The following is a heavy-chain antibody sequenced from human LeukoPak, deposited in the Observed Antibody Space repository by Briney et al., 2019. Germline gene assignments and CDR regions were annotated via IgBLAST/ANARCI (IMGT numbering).Heavy chain of an antibody. Sequence: ASVKVSCKASGYTFTSYGISWVRQAPGQGLEWMGWISAYNGNTNYVQKLQGRVTMTTDTSTSTAYMELRSLRSDDTAVYYCARVKYCSGGSCYFAVDYWGQGTLVTVSS. CDR3: ARVKYCSGGSCYFAVDY. CDR2: ISAYNGNT. D-gene: IGHD2-15*01. J-gene: IGHJ4*02. V-gene: IGHV1-18*01. CDR1: GYTFTSYG.